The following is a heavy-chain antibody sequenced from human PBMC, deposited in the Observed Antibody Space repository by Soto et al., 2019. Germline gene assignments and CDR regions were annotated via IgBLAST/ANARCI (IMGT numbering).Heavy chain of an antibody. D-gene: IGHD6-6*01. CDR3: ARGTIVARQHLDY. Sequence: QVQLVESGGGVVQPGKSLRLSCAASGFTFSSYAMHWARQAPGKGLEWVTVISIRGGDEYYAESVRGRFTISRDDSKNPLYLQMDSLRVEDTAVYYCARGTIVARQHLDYWGQGTLVNVSS. CDR1: GFTFSSYA. V-gene: IGHV3-30*03. J-gene: IGHJ4*02. CDR2: ISIRGGDE.